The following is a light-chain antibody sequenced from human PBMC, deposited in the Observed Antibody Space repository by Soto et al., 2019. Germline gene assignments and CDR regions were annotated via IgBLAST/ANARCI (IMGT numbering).Light chain of an antibody. CDR1: QHISNY. CDR2: AAS. J-gene: IGKJ1*01. Sequence: DIQMTQSPSFLSASVGDRVTITCQASQHISNYLNWYQQKPGKAPKLLIYAASSLQSGVPSRFSGSGSGTDFTLTISSLQPEDFATYYCQQSYSTPRTFGQGTKVDIK. V-gene: IGKV1-39*01. CDR3: QQSYSTPRT.